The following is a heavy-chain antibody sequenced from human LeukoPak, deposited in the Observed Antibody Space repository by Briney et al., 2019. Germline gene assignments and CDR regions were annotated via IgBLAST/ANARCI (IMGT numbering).Heavy chain of an antibody. Sequence: GGSLRLSCAASGFTFSSYSMNWVRQAPGKGLEWVSSISSSSSSYIYYADSVKGRFTISRDNAKNSLYLQMNSLRAEDTAVYYCARGGLGIAVAGADYWGQGTLVTVSS. D-gene: IGHD6-19*01. CDR3: ARGGLGIAVAGADY. J-gene: IGHJ4*02. CDR1: GFTFSSYS. CDR2: ISSSSSSYI. V-gene: IGHV3-21*01.